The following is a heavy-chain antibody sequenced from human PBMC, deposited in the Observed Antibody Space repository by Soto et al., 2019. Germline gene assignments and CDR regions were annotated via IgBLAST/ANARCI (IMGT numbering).Heavy chain of an antibody. CDR1: GGTFSSYA. V-gene: IGHV1-69*12. CDR2: IIPLFGTA. CDR3: ASGPTFMYSGSSPNYYGMDV. Sequence: QVQLVQSGAEVKKPGSSVKVSCKASGGTFSSYAISWVRQAPGQGLEWMGGIIPLFGTANYAQKFQGRVTIPADESXXTXDXXLSSLRPEDTAVYYCASGPTFMYSGSSPNYYGMDVWGQGTTVTVSS. D-gene: IGHD1-26*01. J-gene: IGHJ6*02.